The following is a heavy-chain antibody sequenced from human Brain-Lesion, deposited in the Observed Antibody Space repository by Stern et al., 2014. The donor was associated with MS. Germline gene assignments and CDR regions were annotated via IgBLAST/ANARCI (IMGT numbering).Heavy chain of an antibody. V-gene: IGHV4-61*02. CDR1: GGSISSGSDY. CDR3: ASGYRIFDY. J-gene: IGHJ4*02. CDR2: IHPSGSA. D-gene: IGHD5-18*01. Sequence: VQLVESGPGLVKPSQTLSLTCTVSGGSISSGSDYWSWIRQPVGKGLEWIGRIHPSGSAFYTPSLKTRVTILTDTSMNQFPLELSSATAADTAIYYCASGYRIFDYWGQGILVTVSS.